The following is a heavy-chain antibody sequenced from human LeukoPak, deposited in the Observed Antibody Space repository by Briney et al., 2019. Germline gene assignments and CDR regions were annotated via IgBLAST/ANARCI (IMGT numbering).Heavy chain of an antibody. V-gene: IGHV3-23*01. D-gene: IGHD6-19*01. CDR3: ARTSYSSGWSPFDY. Sequence: HAGGSLRLSCAASGFTFSSYGMSWVRQAPGKGLEWVSAISGSGGSTYYADSVKGRFTISRDNSKNTLYLQMNSLRAEDTAVFYCARTSYSSGWSPFDYWGQGTLVSVSS. CDR2: ISGSGGST. CDR1: GFTFSSYG. J-gene: IGHJ4*02.